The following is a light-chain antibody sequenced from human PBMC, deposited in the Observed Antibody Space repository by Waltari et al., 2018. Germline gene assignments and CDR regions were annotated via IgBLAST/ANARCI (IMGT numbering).Light chain of an antibody. J-gene: IGKJ4*01. CDR2: DAS. V-gene: IGKV3-11*01. Sequence: EIVLTQSPAPLTFFPAERATLSCRASQSVRTYLAWYQHRPGQAPRLLIYDASNRATDVPARFSGSGSGTDFTLTISSLQPEDFAVYYCQERSNWPGGAFGGGTKVEIK. CDR3: QERSNWPGGA. CDR1: QSVRTY.